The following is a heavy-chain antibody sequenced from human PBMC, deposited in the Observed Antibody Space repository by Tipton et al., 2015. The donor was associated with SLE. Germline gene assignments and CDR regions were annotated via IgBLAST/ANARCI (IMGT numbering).Heavy chain of an antibody. Sequence: GSLRLSCAASGFTFSSYGMHWVRQAPGRGLEWVAFIRYDGSNKYYADSVKGRFTISRDNSKNTLYLQMNSLRAEDTAVYYCAKLPPIAVGYYYGMDVWGQGTTVTVSS. J-gene: IGHJ6*02. D-gene: IGHD6-19*01. CDR1: GFTFSSYG. CDR3: AKLPPIAVGYYYGMDV. CDR2: IRYDGSNK. V-gene: IGHV3-30*02.